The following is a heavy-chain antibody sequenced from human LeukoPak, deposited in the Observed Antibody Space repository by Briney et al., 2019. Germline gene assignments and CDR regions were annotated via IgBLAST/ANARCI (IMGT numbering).Heavy chain of an antibody. V-gene: IGHV3-21*01. Sequence: GGSLRLSCAVSGFTFSDYGMNWVRQAPGKGLEWVSFISYSSSHIYYADSVKGRFTISRDNAKNSVYLQMNSLRAEDTAVYYCARFTSGSASNDYFDFWGQGILVTVSS. CDR2: ISYSSSHI. CDR3: ARFTSGSASNDYFDF. D-gene: IGHD3-10*01. CDR1: GFTFSDYG. J-gene: IGHJ4*02.